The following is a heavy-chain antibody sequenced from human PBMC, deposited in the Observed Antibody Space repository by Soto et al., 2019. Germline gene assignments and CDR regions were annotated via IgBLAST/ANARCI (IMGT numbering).Heavy chain of an antibody. CDR1: GYSFTSYW. CDR2: IDPSDSYT. Sequence: GESLKISCKGSGYSFTSYWITWLRQMPGKGLEWMGRIDPSDSYTNYSPSFQGHVTISADKSISTAYLQWSSLKASDTAMYYCARPPLAAAYSDANSWGQGTLVTVSS. D-gene: IGHD6-25*01. V-gene: IGHV5-10-1*01. CDR3: ARPPLAAAYSDANS. J-gene: IGHJ4*02.